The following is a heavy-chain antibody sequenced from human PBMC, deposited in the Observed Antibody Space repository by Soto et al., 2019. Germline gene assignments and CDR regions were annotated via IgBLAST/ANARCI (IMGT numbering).Heavy chain of an antibody. CDR1: GGPITSGGYS. D-gene: IGHD4-17*01. Sequence: SETLSLTCAVSGGPITSGGYSWSWIRQPPGKGLVWFGYIYHSGGTYSNPSLKSRVTLTIDRTKKQYSLKLKAVTAADTAVYFCARTMTTSGWFDPWGQGTLVTVSS. V-gene: IGHV4-30-2*01. CDR3: ARTMTTSGWFDP. J-gene: IGHJ5*02. CDR2: IYHSGGT.